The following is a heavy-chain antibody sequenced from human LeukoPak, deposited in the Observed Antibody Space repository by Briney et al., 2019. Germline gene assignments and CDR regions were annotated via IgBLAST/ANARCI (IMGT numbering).Heavy chain of an antibody. J-gene: IGHJ4*02. D-gene: IGHD4/OR15-4a*01. CDR1: GFGFTFSSYA. Sequence: GGSLRLSCAASGFGFTFSSYAMSWVRQAPGKGLEWVSTISGSADSTYYADSVKRRFTISRDNSKNTLYLQMNSLRAEDTAVYYCAKGSMVEPTGYWGQGTLVTVSS. CDR2: ISGSADST. V-gene: IGHV3-23*01. CDR3: AKGSMVEPTGY.